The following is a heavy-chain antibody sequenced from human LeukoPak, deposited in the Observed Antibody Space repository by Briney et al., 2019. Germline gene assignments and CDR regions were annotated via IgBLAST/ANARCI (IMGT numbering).Heavy chain of an antibody. D-gene: IGHD5-12*01. CDR3: ATRGGATMPGYYYYYGMDV. J-gene: IGHJ6*02. Sequence: ASVKVSCKVSGYTLTELSMHWVRQAPGKGLEWMGGFDPVDGETIYAQKFQGRVTMTEDTSTDTTYMELSSLRSEDTAVYYCATRGGATMPGYYYYYGMDVWGQGTTVTVSS. CDR1: GYTLTELS. V-gene: IGHV1-24*01. CDR2: FDPVDGET.